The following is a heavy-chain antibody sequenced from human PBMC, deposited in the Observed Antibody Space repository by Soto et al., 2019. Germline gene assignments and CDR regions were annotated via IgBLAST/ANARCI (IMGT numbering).Heavy chain of an antibody. J-gene: IGHJ3*02. V-gene: IGHV3-23*01. CDR1: GFTFSSYA. Sequence: VRLSCAASGFTFSSYAMSWVRQAPGKGLEWVSAISGSGGSTYYADSVKCRFTISRDNSKNTLYLQMNSLRAEDTAVYYCAKDCSGSYYSAFDIWGQGTMVPVSS. D-gene: IGHD1-26*01. CDR2: ISGSGGST. CDR3: AKDCSGSYYSAFDI.